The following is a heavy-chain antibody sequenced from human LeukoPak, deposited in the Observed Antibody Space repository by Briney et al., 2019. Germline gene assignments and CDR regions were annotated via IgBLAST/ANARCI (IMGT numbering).Heavy chain of an antibody. J-gene: IGHJ6*02. CDR2: ISSDGSSK. Sequence: GGSLRLSCAASGFTFSSFAIHWVRQAPGKGLEWVTIISSDGSSKYYADSVKGRFTISRDNSKNMLYLQMSSLRAEDTAVYYCAAGVIVTFYGMDVWGQGTTVTVSS. CDR1: GFTFSSFA. D-gene: IGHD3-16*02. V-gene: IGHV3-30*03. CDR3: AAGVIVTFYGMDV.